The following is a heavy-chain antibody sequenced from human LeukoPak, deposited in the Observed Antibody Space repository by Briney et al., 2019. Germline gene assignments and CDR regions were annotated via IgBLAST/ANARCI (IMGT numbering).Heavy chain of an antibody. J-gene: IGHJ6*02. CDR1: GFTFSSYS. CDR2: ISSSSSYI. V-gene: IGHV3-21*01. CDR3: ARDRGELLWFGELSRDYGMDV. Sequence: GGSLRLSCAASGFTFSSYSMNWVRQAPGKGLEWVSSISSSSSYIYYADSVKGRFIISRDNAKNSLYLQMNSLRAEDTAVYYCARDRGELLWFGELSRDYGMDVWGQGTTVTVSS. D-gene: IGHD3-10*01.